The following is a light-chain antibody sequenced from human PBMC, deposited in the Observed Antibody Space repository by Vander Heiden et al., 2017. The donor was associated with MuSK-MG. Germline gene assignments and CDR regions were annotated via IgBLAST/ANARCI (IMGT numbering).Light chain of an antibody. CDR2: AAS. CDR1: QFISSY. V-gene: IGKV1-39*01. J-gene: IGKJ1*01. Sequence: DIQMTQSPPSLSASVGDRVTITCRSSQFISSYLNWYQQKPGKAPKVLIYAASSLQGGVPSRFSGSGSGTDFTLTISRLQPEDFATYYCQKRDSTPWTFGQGTKVAIK. CDR3: QKRDSTPWT.